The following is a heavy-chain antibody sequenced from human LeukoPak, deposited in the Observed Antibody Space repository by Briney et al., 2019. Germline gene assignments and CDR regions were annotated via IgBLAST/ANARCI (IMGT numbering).Heavy chain of an antibody. D-gene: IGHD3-22*01. Sequence: ASVKVSCKASGYTFSSYGISWVRQAPGQGLEWMGWISAYTGNTAYAQKLQGRVTMTTDTSTSTAYMELRSLRSDDTAVYYCARAPYDSSDNWYFDLWGRGTLVTVSS. V-gene: IGHV1-18*01. CDR1: GYTFSSYG. CDR2: ISAYTGNT. CDR3: ARAPYDSSDNWYFDL. J-gene: IGHJ2*01.